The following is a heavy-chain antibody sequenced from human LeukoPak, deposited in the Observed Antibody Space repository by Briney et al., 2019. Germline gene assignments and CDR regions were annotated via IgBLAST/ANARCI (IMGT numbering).Heavy chain of an antibody. J-gene: IGHJ4*02. CDR3: AKQLGYCSDGSCYFPY. D-gene: IGHD2-15*01. Sequence: GSLRLSCAASGFTFSSSAMSWVRQAPGKGLEWVSAISNNGGYTYYADSVQGRFTISRDNSKSTLCLQMNSLRAEDTAVYYCAKQLGYCSDGSCYFPYWGQGTLVAVSS. CDR2: ISNNGGYT. V-gene: IGHV3-23*01. CDR1: GFTFSSSA.